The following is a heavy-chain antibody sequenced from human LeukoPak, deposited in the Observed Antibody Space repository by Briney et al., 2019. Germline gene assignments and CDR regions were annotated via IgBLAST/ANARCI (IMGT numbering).Heavy chain of an antibody. V-gene: IGHV1-69*02. CDR1: GGTFSSYT. J-gene: IGHJ3*02. CDR3: ARVSPTIAAAGTWADAFDI. Sequence: SVKVSCKASGGTFSSYTISWVRQAPGQVLEWMGRIIPILGIANYAQKFQGRVTITADKSTSTAYMELSSLRSEDTAVYYCARVSPTIAAAGTWADAFDICGQGTMVTVSS. CDR2: IIPILGIA. D-gene: IGHD6-13*01.